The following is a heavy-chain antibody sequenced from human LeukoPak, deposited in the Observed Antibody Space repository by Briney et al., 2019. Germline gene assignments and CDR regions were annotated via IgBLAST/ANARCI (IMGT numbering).Heavy chain of an antibody. Sequence: SETPSLTCTVSGGSISSYYWSWIRQPPGKGLEWIGYIYYSGSTNYNPSLKSRVTISVDTSKNQFSLKLSSVTAADTAVYYCASGDGDFDYWGQGTLVTVSS. CDR3: ASGDGDFDY. J-gene: IGHJ4*02. D-gene: IGHD4-17*01. CDR2: IYYSGST. V-gene: IGHV4-59*08. CDR1: GGSISSYY.